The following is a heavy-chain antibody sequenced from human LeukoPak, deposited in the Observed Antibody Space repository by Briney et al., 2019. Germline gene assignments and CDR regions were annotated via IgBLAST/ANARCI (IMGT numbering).Heavy chain of an antibody. CDR2: IIPIFGTA. Sequence: ASVKVSCKASGYTFTSYAMNRVRQAPGQGLEWMGGIIPIFGTANYAQKFQGRVTITADKSTSTAYMELSSLRSEDTAVYYCASLTNELRYFDWLLLFDYWGQGTLVTVSS. J-gene: IGHJ4*02. CDR3: ASLTNELRYFDWLLLFDY. V-gene: IGHV1-69*06. D-gene: IGHD3-9*01. CDR1: GYTFTSYA.